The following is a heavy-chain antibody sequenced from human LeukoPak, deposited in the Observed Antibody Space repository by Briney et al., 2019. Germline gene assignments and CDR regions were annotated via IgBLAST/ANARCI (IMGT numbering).Heavy chain of an antibody. CDR3: ARDNPPYCGGDCYSDY. CDR1: GFTFSSYS. J-gene: IGHJ4*02. V-gene: IGHV3-48*04. CDR2: ISSSSSTI. D-gene: IGHD2-21*02. Sequence: PGGPLRLSCAASGFTFSSYSMNWVRQAPGKGLEWVSYISSSSSTIYYADSVKGRFTISRDNAKNSLYLQMNSLRAEDTAVYYCARDNPPYCGGDCYSDYWGQGALVTVSS.